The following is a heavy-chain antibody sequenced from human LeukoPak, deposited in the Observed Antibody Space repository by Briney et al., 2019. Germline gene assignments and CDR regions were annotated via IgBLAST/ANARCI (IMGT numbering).Heavy chain of an antibody. CDR2: IIISGSTI. V-gene: IGHV3-11*04. J-gene: IGHJ4*02. Sequence: PGGSLRLSCAAPGFTFSDYYMSWSRQAPGKGLEWVSYIIISGSTIYYADSVKGRFTISRDNAKNSLYLQMNSLRAEDTAVYYCARDNDGWLQYWGQGTLVTVSS. D-gene: IGHD5-24*01. CDR1: GFTFSDYY. CDR3: ARDNDGWLQY.